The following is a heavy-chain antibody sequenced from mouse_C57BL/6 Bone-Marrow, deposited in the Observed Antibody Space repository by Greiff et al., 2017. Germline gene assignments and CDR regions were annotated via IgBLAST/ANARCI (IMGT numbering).Heavy chain of an antibody. CDR2: IDPSDSYT. J-gene: IGHJ4*01. Sequence: VKLQQPGAELVRPGTSVKLSCKASGYTFTSYWMHWVKQRPGQGLEWIGVIDPSDSYTNYNQKFKGKATLTVDTSSSAAYMQLSILSSDNSAVYYCARDILPSYAMDYWGQGTSVTVSS. CDR1: GYTFTSYW. D-gene: IGHD1-1*01. CDR3: ARDILPSYAMDY. V-gene: IGHV1-59*01.